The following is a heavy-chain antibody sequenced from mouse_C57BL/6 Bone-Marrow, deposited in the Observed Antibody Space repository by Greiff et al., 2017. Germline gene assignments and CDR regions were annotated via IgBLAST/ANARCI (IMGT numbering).Heavy chain of an antibody. Sequence: QVQLQQPGAELVKPGASVKLSCKASGYTFTSYWMHWVKQRPGQGLEWIGMIHPNSGSTNYNEKFKSKATLTVDKSSSTAYMQLRRLTSEDSAVYYCARRLRLREYWGQGTTLTVSS. CDR2: IHPNSGST. CDR3: ARRLRLREY. D-gene: IGHD3-2*02. CDR1: GYTFTSYW. V-gene: IGHV1-64*01. J-gene: IGHJ2*01.